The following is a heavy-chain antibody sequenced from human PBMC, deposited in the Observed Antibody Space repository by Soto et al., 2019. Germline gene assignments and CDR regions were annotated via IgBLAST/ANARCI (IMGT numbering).Heavy chain of an antibody. V-gene: IGHV4-59*01. CDR3: ARTLFGWGIWFDP. D-gene: IGHD3-10*02. Sequence: SETLYLTCTVPGGSISRYYWSWIRQPPGKGLEWIGYIYYSGSTNYNPSLKSRVTISVDTSKNQFSLKLSSVTAADTAVYYCARTLFGWGIWFDPWGQGTLVTVS. J-gene: IGHJ5*02. CDR1: GGSISRYY. CDR2: IYYSGST.